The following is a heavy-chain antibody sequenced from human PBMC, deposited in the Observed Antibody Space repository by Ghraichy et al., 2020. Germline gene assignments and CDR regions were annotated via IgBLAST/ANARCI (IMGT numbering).Heavy chain of an antibody. CDR2: LIEDGITT. Sequence: GGSLRLSCVTSGFTFNSYAMSWVRQAPGKGLEWVSGLIEDGITTYYADSVKGRFTISRDNSRNTVYLQMNGLRAEDTALYYCVKDYGDCLGGRCYGFPLDYWGQGTLVTVSS. J-gene: IGHJ4*02. CDR1: GFTFNSYA. D-gene: IGHD2-15*01. CDR3: VKDYGDCLGGRCYGFPLDY. V-gene: IGHV3-23*01.